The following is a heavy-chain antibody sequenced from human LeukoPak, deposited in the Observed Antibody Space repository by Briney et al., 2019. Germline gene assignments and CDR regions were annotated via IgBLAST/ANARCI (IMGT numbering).Heavy chain of an antibody. CDR3: ARISSSWFFDF. CDR1: GFTFSDYA. J-gene: IGHJ4*02. Sequence: PGGSLRLSCAASGFTFSDYAMSWVRQAPGKGLEWVSTISGSGGTTYYADSVKGRFTISRDNSKNTLYLQMDTLRADDTAVYYCARISSSWFFDFWGQGTLVTVSS. CDR2: ISGSGGTT. D-gene: IGHD6-13*01. V-gene: IGHV3-23*01.